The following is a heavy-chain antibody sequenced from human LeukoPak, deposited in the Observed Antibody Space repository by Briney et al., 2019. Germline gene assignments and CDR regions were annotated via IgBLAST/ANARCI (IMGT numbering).Heavy chain of an antibody. V-gene: IGHV3-11*06. CDR1: GFTFSDYY. CDR3: AREGPGIAVVDY. J-gene: IGHJ4*02. CDR2: ISSSSSYT. D-gene: IGHD6-19*01. Sequence: GGSLRLSCAASGFTFSDYYMSWIRQAPGKGLEWVSYISSSSSYTNYADSAKGRFTISRDNAKNSLYLQMNSLRAEDTAVYYCAREGPGIAVVDYWGQGTLVTVSS.